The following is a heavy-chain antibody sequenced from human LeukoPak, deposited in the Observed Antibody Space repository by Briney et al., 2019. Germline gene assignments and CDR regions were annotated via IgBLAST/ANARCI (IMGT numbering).Heavy chain of an antibody. D-gene: IGHD1/OR15-1a*01. CDR3: AKDIRYNWNSRYYYGMDV. Sequence: GGSLRLSCAASGFTFSSYAMHWVRQAPGKGLEWVAVISYDGSNKYYADSVKGRFTISRDNSKNTLYLQMNSLRAEDTAVYYCAKDIRYNWNSRYYYGMDVWGQGTTVTVSS. V-gene: IGHV3-30-3*01. CDR2: ISYDGSNK. CDR1: GFTFSSYA. J-gene: IGHJ6*02.